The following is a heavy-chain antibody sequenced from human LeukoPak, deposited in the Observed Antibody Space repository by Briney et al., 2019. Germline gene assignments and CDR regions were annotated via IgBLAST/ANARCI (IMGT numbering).Heavy chain of an antibody. V-gene: IGHV3-33*01. CDR2: IWYDGSNK. D-gene: IGHD3-22*01. CDR3: ARVGNYYDSSGYYTPKGFDY. J-gene: IGHJ4*02. CDR1: GFTFSSYG. Sequence: GGSLRLSCAASGFTFSSYGMHWVRQAPGKGLEWVAVIWYDGSNKYYADSVKGRFTISRDNSKNTLYLQMNSLRAEDTAMYYCARVGNYYDSSGYYTPKGFDYWGQGTLVTVSS.